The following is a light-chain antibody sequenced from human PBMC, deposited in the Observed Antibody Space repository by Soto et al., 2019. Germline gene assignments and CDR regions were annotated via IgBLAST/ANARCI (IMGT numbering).Light chain of an antibody. Sequence: QSALTQPRSVSGSPGQSVTISCTGNSSDVGGYNYVSWYQQHPGKAPKLMIYDVSKRPSGVPDRFSGSKSGNTASLTISGLQVEDEADYYCCSYAGSYTYVFGTGTKVTVL. CDR2: DVS. CDR1: SSDVGGYNY. V-gene: IGLV2-11*01. CDR3: CSYAGSYTYV. J-gene: IGLJ1*01.